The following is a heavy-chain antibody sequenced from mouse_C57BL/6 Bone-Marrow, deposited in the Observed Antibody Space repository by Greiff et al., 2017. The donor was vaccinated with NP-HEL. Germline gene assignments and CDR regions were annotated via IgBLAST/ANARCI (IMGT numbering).Heavy chain of an antibody. V-gene: IGHV1-85*01. CDR3: ARGDGNYPFAY. D-gene: IGHD2-1*01. CDR1: GYTFTSYD. Sequence: QVQLQQSGPELVKPGASVKLSCKASGYTFTSYDINWVKQRPGQGLEWIGWIYPRDGSTKYNEKFKGKATLTVDTSSSTAYMELHSLTSEDSAVYFCARGDGNYPFAYWGQGTLVTVSA. J-gene: IGHJ3*01. CDR2: IYPRDGST.